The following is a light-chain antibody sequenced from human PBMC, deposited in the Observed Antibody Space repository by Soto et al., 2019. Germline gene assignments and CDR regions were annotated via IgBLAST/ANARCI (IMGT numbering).Light chain of an antibody. Sequence: QSALTQPASVSGSPGQSITISCTGTSSDVGAGYDVSWYQQHPGTAPKLIIYGNSKRPSGVPDRFSGSKSGTSASLAITGLQAEDEDDYYCQSYDSSLSGSYVFGTGTKVTVL. V-gene: IGLV1-40*01. CDR3: QSYDSSLSGSYV. J-gene: IGLJ1*01. CDR1: SSDVGAGYD. CDR2: GNS.